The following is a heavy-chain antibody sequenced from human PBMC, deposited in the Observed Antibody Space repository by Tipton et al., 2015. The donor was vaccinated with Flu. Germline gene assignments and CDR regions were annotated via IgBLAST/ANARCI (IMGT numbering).Heavy chain of an antibody. J-gene: IGHJ4*02. Sequence: TLSLTCTVSGGSISSSSYYWGWIRQPPGKGLEWIRSIYYSGSTYYNPSLKSRVTISVDTSKNQFSLKLSSVTAADTAVYYCARGRGYYYDFDYWGQGTLVTVPS. CDR2: IYYSGST. D-gene: IGHD3-22*01. V-gene: IGHV4-39*01. CDR3: ARGRGYYYDFDY. CDR1: GGSISSSSYY.